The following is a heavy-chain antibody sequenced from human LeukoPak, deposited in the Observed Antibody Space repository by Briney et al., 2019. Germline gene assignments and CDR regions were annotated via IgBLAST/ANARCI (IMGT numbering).Heavy chain of an antibody. D-gene: IGHD6-13*01. CDR1: GFTFSSYC. V-gene: IGHV3-74*01. Sequence: GGSLRLSCAASGFTFSSYCMHWVRQAPGKGLMWVSRINSDGNITNYADSMKVRFTISRDNAKNTLSLQMNSLRAEDTAVYYCARESSSSYPYWGQGTLVTVSS. CDR2: INSDGNIT. J-gene: IGHJ4*02. CDR3: ARESSSSYPY.